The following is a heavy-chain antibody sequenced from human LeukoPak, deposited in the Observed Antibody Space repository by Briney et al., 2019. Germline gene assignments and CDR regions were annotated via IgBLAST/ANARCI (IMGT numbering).Heavy chain of an antibody. CDR1: GGSISSGDYY. CDR2: IYYSGST. V-gene: IGHV4-30-4*01. D-gene: IGHD3-10*01. J-gene: IGHJ4*02. Sequence: SETLSLTCTVSGGSISSGDYYWSWIRQPPGKGLEWIGYIYYSGSTYYNPSLKSRVTISVDTSKNQFSLKLSSVTAADTAVYYCARQHPLYGHYYFDYWGQGTLVTVS. CDR3: ARQHPLYGHYYFDY.